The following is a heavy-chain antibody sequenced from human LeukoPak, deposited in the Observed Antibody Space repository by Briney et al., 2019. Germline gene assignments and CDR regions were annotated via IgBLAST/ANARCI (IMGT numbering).Heavy chain of an antibody. D-gene: IGHD6-13*01. CDR2: INTNTGNP. CDR3: ARGRLIAAAGTGRDY. CDR1: GYTFTSYG. J-gene: IGHJ4*02. Sequence: ASVKVSCKASGYTFTSYGISWVRQAPGQGLEWMGWINTNTGNPTYAQGFTGRFVFSLDTSVSTAYLQISSLKAEDTAVYYCARGRLIAAAGTGRDYWGQGTLVTVSS. V-gene: IGHV7-4-1*02.